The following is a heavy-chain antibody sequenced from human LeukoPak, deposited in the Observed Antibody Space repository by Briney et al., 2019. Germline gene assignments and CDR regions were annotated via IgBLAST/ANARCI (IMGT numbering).Heavy chain of an antibody. V-gene: IGHV1-8*03. CDR3: ARGVPLGYCTYGVCYPPYYFDY. CDR1: GYTFTDYY. J-gene: IGHJ4*02. Sequence: ASVKVSCKASGYTFTDYYMHWVRQAPGQGLEWMGWVNPRSGNAGYLQKFQGRLTITRDTSVDTAYMDLSSLSSEDTAVYYCARGVPLGYCTYGVCYPPYYFDYWGQGTLVTASS. CDR2: VNPRSGNA. D-gene: IGHD2-8*01.